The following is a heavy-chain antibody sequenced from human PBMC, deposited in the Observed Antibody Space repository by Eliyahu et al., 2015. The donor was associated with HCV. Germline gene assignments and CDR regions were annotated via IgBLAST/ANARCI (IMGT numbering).Heavy chain of an antibody. CDR2: IYYSGGT. CDR3: ASEKEWLYYYYGMDV. CDR1: GGSISSSSYY. D-gene: IGHD3-3*01. Sequence: QLQLQESGPGLVKPSETLSLTCTVSGGSISSSSYYWGWIRQPPGKGLEWTGSIYYSGGTYFHPSLKSRVTISVDTSKNQFSLKLSSVTAADTAVYYCASEKEWLYYYYGMDVWGQGTTVTVSS. J-gene: IGHJ6*02. V-gene: IGHV4-39*01.